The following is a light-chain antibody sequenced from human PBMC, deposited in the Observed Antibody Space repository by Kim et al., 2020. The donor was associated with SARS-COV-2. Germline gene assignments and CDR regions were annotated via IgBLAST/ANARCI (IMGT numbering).Light chain of an antibody. CDR1: QSVTRDY. CDR2: RAS. V-gene: IGKV3-20*01. CDR3: QHYGGSPPCT. Sequence: PGGSTTHPRRASQSVTRDYLAWYQQKAGQAPRLLIYRASTRATGIPDRFSGGGSGTDFTLTISRLEPEDFAVYFCQHYGGSPPCTFGQGTKLEI. J-gene: IGKJ2*02.